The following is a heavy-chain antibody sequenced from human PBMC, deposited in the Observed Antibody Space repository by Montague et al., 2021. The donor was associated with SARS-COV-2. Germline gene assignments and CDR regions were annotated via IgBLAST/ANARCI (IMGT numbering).Heavy chain of an antibody. V-gene: IGHV3-30*04. CDR3: ARVGSGSYYGYFDY. J-gene: IGHJ4*02. CDR2: ISYDGSNK. D-gene: IGHD1-26*01. CDR1: GFTFSSYP. Sequence: SLRLSCAASGFTFSSYPMHWVRQAPGKGLEWVAVISYDGSNKYYADSVEGRFTISRDNPKNTLYLQMNSLRAEDTAVYYCARVGSGSYYGYFDYWGQGTLVTVSS.